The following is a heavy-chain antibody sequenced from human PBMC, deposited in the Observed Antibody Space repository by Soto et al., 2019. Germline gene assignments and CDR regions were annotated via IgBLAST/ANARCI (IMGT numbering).Heavy chain of an antibody. CDR1: GGSISSGGYY. CDR2: IIHSGNT. J-gene: IGHJ4*02. Sequence: PSETLSLTCTVSGGSISSGGYYWSWIRQPPGKGLEWIGEIIHSGNTNFNPSLKSRVTISVDTSKNQFSLKLSSVTAADTAVYYCARGAHYDILTGSYSNPFDYWGQGALVTVSS. CDR3: ARGAHYDILTGSYSNPFDY. D-gene: IGHD3-9*01. V-gene: IGHV4-39*07.